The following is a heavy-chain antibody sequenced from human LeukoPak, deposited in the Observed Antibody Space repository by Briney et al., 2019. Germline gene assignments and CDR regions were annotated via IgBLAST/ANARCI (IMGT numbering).Heavy chain of an antibody. CDR2: MNPNSGNT. D-gene: IGHD4-17*01. CDR1: GYTFTSYD. Sequence: ASVKVSCKASGYTFTSYDINWVRQATGQGLEWMGWMNPNSGNTGYAQKFQGRVTMTRDTSISTAYMDLSRLRSDDTALYYCARARKTRNIYGDYVFLFDYWGQGTLVTVSS. V-gene: IGHV1-8*02. CDR3: ARARKTRNIYGDYVFLFDY. J-gene: IGHJ4*02.